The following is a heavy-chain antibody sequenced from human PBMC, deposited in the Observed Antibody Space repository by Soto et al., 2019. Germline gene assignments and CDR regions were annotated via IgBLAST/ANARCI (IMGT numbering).Heavy chain of an antibody. Sequence: ASVKVSCKASGYTFTTYAIHWVRQAPGQRLEWMGWINVANGNTRYSQKFQGRVTITRDTSASTAYMELSSLTSEDTAVFYCAVLRDRAHWGQGTLVTVSS. D-gene: IGHD3-10*01. V-gene: IGHV1-3*01. CDR2: INVANGNT. CDR1: GYTFTTYA. J-gene: IGHJ4*02. CDR3: AVLRDRAH.